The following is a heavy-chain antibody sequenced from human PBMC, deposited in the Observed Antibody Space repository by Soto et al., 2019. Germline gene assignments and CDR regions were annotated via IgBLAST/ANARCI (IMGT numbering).Heavy chain of an antibody. CDR2: ISGSGGNT. CDR1: GFTFSTYA. Sequence: EVQLLESGGGLVQPGGSLRLSCAASGFTFSTYAMAWVRQAPGKGLEWVSGISGSGGNTNHAESVKGRFIISRDNSKTMVYLQMNSLRPEDTAVYYCACLAWFGDPVPPFDCWGQGTVVTVSS. J-gene: IGHJ4*02. D-gene: IGHD3-10*01. CDR3: ACLAWFGDPVPPFDC. V-gene: IGHV3-23*01.